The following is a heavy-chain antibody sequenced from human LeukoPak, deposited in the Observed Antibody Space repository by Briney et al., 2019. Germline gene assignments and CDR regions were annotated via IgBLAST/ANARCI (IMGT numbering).Heavy chain of an antibody. CDR3: ARGPSGYHNS. V-gene: IGHV3-21*01. J-gene: IGHJ4*02. D-gene: IGHD5-12*01. Sequence: PGGSLRLSCGASGFTFSSYSMNWVRQAPGKGLEWVSSISSSTSYIYYADSVRGRFTISRDNNKNSLFLQMNSLRVEDTAVYYCARGPSGYHNSGGQGTLVTVSS. CDR2: ISSSTSYI. CDR1: GFTFSSYS.